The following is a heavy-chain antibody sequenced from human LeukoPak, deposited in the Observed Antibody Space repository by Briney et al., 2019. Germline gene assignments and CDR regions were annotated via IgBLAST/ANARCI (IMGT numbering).Heavy chain of an antibody. CDR1: GYTFTNFD. J-gene: IGHJ4*02. CDR2: MNPNTGNA. D-gene: IGHD1-26*01. V-gene: IGHV1-8*03. Sequence: ASVKVSCKASGYTFTNFDINWVRQATGQGLEWMGWMNPNTGNAGYAQKFQDRVTITWDASITTAYMDLSSLRSEDTAVYYCARVGYSNSYDYWGQGTLVTVSS. CDR3: ARVGYSNSYDY.